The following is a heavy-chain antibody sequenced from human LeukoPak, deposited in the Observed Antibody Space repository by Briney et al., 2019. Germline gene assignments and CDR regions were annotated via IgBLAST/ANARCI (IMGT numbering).Heavy chain of an antibody. CDR2: ISGSGGST. V-gene: IGHV3-23*01. CDR1: GFTFSSYA. D-gene: IGHD3-3*02. J-gene: IGHJ5*02. Sequence: GGSLRLSCAASGFTFSSYAMSWVRQAPGKGQEWVSAISGSGGSTYYADSVKGRFTISRDNSENTLYLQMNSLRAEDTAVYYCAKDPRSLAPFNWFDPWGQGTLVTVSS. CDR3: AKDPRSLAPFNWFDP.